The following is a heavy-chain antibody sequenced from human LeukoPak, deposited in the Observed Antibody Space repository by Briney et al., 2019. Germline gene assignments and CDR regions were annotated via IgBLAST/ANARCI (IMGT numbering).Heavy chain of an antibody. CDR2: VSAYNGNT. Sequence: ASVKVSCKTSGYTFTDFGISWVRQAPGQGLEWIGWVSAYNGNTTYAQKLQGRVTMTTDTSTSTAYMELRSLRSDDTAVYYCAGYSSSTAYFDYWGQGTLVTVSS. CDR3: AGYSSSTAYFDY. D-gene: IGHD6-13*01. J-gene: IGHJ4*02. V-gene: IGHV1-18*01. CDR1: GYTFTDFG.